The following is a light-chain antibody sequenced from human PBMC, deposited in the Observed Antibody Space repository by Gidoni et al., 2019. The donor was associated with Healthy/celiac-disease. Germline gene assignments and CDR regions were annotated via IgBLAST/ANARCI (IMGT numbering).Light chain of an antibody. CDR3: QQYNNWYT. J-gene: IGKJ2*01. V-gene: IGKV3-15*01. CDR2: GAS. Sequence: EIVMTQSPATMSVSPGERATLSCRARQSVSSNLAWYQQKPGQAPRLLIYGASTRATGIPARFSGSVSGTEFTLTISSLQSEDFAVYYCQQYNNWYTFGQGTKLEIK. CDR1: QSVSSN.